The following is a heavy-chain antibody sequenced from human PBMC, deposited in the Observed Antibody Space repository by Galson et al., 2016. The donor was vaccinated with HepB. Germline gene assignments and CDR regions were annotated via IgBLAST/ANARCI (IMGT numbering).Heavy chain of an antibody. V-gene: IGHV3-23*01. CDR3: AKVPHHSTGWPREIDY. D-gene: IGHD6-25*01. Sequence: SLRLSCAASGFIFSNYAMSWVRQAPGKGLEWVSGLLGGGDTTYYADSVKGRFTISRDNSKNTLYLEMISLRAGDTAVYYCAKVPHHSTGWPREIDYWGQGTLVIVSS. CDR2: LLGGGDTT. CDR1: GFIFSNYA. J-gene: IGHJ4*02.